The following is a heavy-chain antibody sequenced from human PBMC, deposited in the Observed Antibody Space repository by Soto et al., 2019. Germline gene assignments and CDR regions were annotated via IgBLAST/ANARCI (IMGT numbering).Heavy chain of an antibody. CDR1: GYTFTRHY. CDR2: INPSSGTI. CDR3: TRGLERYYFDY. V-gene: IGHV1-46*03. D-gene: IGHD3-3*01. J-gene: IGHJ4*02. Sequence: QVQLVQSGAEVKKPGASVKVSCKASGYTFTRHYMHWVRQAPGQGLEWMGIINPSSGTISHAQKFQGRDTMTRDTSASSVDMELSSWECEDAAVYYCTRGLERYYFDYWGQGTLVTVSS.